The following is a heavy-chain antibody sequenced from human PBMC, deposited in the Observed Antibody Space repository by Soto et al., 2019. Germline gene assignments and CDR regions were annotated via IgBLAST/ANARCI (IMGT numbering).Heavy chain of an antibody. CDR1: GGSVSNSGYH. Sequence: SETLSLTCTVSGGSVSNSGYHWGWVRQTSGMGLEWIGTIYHTGRTSFNPSLKSRLVMSVDTPKNHFSLTLRSVSVAESGVYFCVRRVNSRYASGTRIDHYFDSWGQGILVTVSS. CDR2: IYHTGRT. V-gene: IGHV4-39*01. D-gene: IGHD3-10*01. J-gene: IGHJ4*02. CDR3: VRRVNSRYASGTRIDHYFDS.